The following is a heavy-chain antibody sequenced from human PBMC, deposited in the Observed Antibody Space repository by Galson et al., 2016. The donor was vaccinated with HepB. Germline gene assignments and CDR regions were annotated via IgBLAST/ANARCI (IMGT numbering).Heavy chain of an antibody. V-gene: IGHV3-23*01. CDR2: ISASGSET. Sequence: SLRLSCAASGFPFSNYDMRWVRQTPEKGLEWVSGISASGSETYYTHSVRGRFTISRDNSKNTLFLQMNSLTAEDTAVYYCAKSSVLVATRLLYFDVWGRGTRVTVSS. CDR1: GFPFSNYD. CDR3: AKSSVLVATRLLYFDV. D-gene: IGHD2-8*02. J-gene: IGHJ2*01.